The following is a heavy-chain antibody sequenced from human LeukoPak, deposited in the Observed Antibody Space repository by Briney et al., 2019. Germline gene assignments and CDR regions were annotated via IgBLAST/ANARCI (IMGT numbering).Heavy chain of an antibody. CDR2: IYASGST. CDR3: ARQVAAAGGSGMDV. Sequence: SETLSLTCTVSGGSLSSGSDYWSWIRQSAGKGLEWIGRIYASGSTNYNPSLKSRVTISVDTSKNQFSLKLSSVAAADTAVYYCARQVAAAGGSGMDVWGQGTTVTVSS. CDR1: GGSLSSGSDY. J-gene: IGHJ6*02. V-gene: IGHV4-61*02. D-gene: IGHD6-13*01.